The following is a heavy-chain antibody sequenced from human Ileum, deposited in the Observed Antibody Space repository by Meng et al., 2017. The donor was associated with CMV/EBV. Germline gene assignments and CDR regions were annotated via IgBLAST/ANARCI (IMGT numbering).Heavy chain of an antibody. CDR3: ARTGGRIPNVIFGHWFDP. V-gene: IGHV4-39*07. CDR1: VGSIISSSSY. D-gene: IGHD3-10*02. Sequence: QLRRQDSVPRLVQPSETGSLTCTGSVGSIISSSSYWGWIRQSPGKGLEWIGSIFYSGNTYYNPSLKSRVTISIDPSKNQFSLKLYSVTAADTALYYCARTGGRIPNVIFGHWFDPWGQGTLVTVSS. J-gene: IGHJ5*02. CDR2: IFYSGNT.